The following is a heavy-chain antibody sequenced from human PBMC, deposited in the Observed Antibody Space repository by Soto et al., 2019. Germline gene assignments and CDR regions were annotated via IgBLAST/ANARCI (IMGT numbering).Heavy chain of an antibody. CDR2: IYHSGST. CDR1: GGSISSGGYS. J-gene: IGHJ4*02. CDR3: ARAMGSSGYFDY. V-gene: IGHV4-30-2*01. Sequence: QLQLQESGSGLVKPSQTLSLTCAVSGGSISSGGYSWSWIRQPPGKGLEWIGYIYHSGSTYYNPSLTSRVTISVDRSKRPFSLKLSSVTAADTAVYYCARAMGSSGYFDYWGQGTLVTVSS. D-gene: IGHD3-22*01.